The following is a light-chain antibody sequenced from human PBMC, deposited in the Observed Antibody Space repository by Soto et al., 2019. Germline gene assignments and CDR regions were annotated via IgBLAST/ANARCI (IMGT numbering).Light chain of an antibody. J-gene: IGKJ1*01. CDR2: QAS. V-gene: IGKV1-5*03. CDR1: QSIRTW. Sequence: DIQMTQSPSTLSASIGDTVTITCRVSQSIRTWLAWYQQKPGKAPKLLISQASSLESGVPSRFGASGSGTEFTLTISSLQPDDIATYYCQEYKTWMFGQGTKVEIK. CDR3: QEYKTWM.